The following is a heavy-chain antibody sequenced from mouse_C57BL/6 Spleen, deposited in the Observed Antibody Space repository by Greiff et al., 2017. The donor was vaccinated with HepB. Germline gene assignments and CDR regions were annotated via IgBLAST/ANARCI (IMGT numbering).Heavy chain of an antibody. V-gene: IGHV1-81*01. Sequence: VQLQQSGAELARPGASVKLSCKASGYTFTSYGISWVKQSTGQGLEWIGEIYPRSGTTYYNEKFKGKATLTADKSSSTAYMELLSLTSEDSEVYVCARYGLRYFDYWGQGTTLTVSS. CDR2: IYPRSGTT. J-gene: IGHJ2*01. CDR3: ARYGLRYFDY. D-gene: IGHD2-2*01. CDR1: GYTFTSYG.